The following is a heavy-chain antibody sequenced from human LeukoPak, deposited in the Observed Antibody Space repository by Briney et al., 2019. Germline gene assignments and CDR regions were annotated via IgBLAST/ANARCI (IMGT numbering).Heavy chain of an antibody. CDR1: GFTSSSYS. CDR3: ARDFSPVVVTPRGYFDY. V-gene: IGHV3-21*01. Sequence: GGSLRLSCAASGFTSSSYSMNWVRQAPGKGLEWVSSISSSSSYIYYADSVKGRFTISRDNAKNSLYLHMNSLRAEDTAVYYCARDFSPVVVTPRGYFDYWGQGTLVTVSS. J-gene: IGHJ4*02. D-gene: IGHD3-22*01. CDR2: ISSSSSYI.